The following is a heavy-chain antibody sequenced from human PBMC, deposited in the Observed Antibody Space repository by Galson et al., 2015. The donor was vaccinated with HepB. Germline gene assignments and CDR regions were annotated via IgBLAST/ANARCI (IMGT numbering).Heavy chain of an antibody. J-gene: IGHJ6*02. Sequence: SVKVSCKASGGTFSSYAISWVRQAPGQGLEWMGGIIPIFGTANYAQKFQGRVTITADESTSTAYMELSSLRSEDTAVYYCARVIAVAGYYYYGMDVWGQGTTVTVSS. V-gene: IGHV1-69*13. CDR1: GGTFSSYA. CDR3: ARVIAVAGYYYYGMDV. CDR2: IIPIFGTA. D-gene: IGHD6-19*01.